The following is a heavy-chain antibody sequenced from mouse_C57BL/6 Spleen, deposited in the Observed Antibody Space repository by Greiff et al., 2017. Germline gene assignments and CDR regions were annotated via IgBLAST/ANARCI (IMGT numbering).Heavy chain of an antibody. Sequence: QVQLQQSGAELVRPGASVTLSCKASGYTFTDYEMHWVKQTPVHGLEWIGAIDPETGGTAYNQKFKGKAILTADKSSSTAYMELRSLTSEDSAVYYCTREYDYGGFAYWGQGTLVTVSA. CDR2: IDPETGGT. J-gene: IGHJ3*01. CDR1: GYTFTDYE. V-gene: IGHV1-15*01. CDR3: TREYDYGGFAY. D-gene: IGHD2-4*01.